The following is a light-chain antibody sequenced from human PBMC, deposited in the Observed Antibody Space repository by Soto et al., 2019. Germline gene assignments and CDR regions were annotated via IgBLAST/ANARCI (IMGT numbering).Light chain of an antibody. CDR1: QSVLYSSNNKNY. CDR2: WAS. J-gene: IGKJ3*01. V-gene: IGKV4-1*01. Sequence: IVMTQSPDSLAVSLGERATINCKSSQSVLYSSNNKNYLAWYQQKPGQPPKLLIDWASTRESGVPDRFSGSGSGTDFTLTISSLQAEDVAVYYCQQSYSTPFTFGPGTKVDIK. CDR3: QQSYSTPFT.